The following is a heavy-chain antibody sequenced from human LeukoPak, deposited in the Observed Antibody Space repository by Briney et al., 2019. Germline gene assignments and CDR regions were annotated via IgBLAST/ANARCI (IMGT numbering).Heavy chain of an antibody. CDR2: IHQSGST. J-gene: IGHJ4*02. CDR3: AGGGVVVVIANTFDY. D-gene: IGHD2-21*01. Sequence: SETLSLTCTVSGYSIRNGYFWGWVRQSPGKGLEWIGNIHQSGSTYYNPSLKSRVTISVDTSKNQFSLKLSSVTAADTAVYYCAGGGVVVVIANTFDYWGQGTLVTVSS. CDR1: GYSIRNGYF. V-gene: IGHV4-38-2*02.